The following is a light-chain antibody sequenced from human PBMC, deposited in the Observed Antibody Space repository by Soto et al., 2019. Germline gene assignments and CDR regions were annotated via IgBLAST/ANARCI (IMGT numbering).Light chain of an antibody. CDR3: QVRDVWPS. CDR1: QSVSTS. Sequence: IVLTQSPVTLAVSPGERAVLSCRASQSVSTSLAWYQHKPGQAPRLFIYDASKRAPGIPARFSGSGSGTDFTLIISSLDPEDFAVYYCQVRDVWPSFGQGTKVEIK. CDR2: DAS. J-gene: IGKJ1*01. V-gene: IGKV3-11*01.